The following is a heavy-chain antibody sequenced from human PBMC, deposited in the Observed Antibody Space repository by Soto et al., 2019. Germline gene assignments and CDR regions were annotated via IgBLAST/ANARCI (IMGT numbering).Heavy chain of an antibody. Sequence: GGSLRLSCAASGFTFSRYAMSWVRQAPGKGLEWVSAISGSGGSTYYADSVKGRFTISRDNSKNTLYLQMNSLRAEDTAVYYCAKLPVIVVVPAPGGWLAPWSQGTSVTGSS. CDR3: AKLPVIVVVPAPGGWLAP. V-gene: IGHV3-23*01. J-gene: IGHJ5*02. D-gene: IGHD2-2*01. CDR1: GFTFSRYA. CDR2: ISGSGGST.